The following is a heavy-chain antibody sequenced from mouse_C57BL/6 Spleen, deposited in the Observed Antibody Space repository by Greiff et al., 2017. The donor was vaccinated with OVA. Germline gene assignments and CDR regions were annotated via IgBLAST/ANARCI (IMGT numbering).Heavy chain of an antibody. CDR2: IDPNSGGT. CDR3: TRGIYSYAMDY. J-gene: IGHJ4*01. Sequence: QVQLQQPGAELVKPGASVKLSCKASGYTFTSYWMHWVKQRPGRGLEWIGWIDPNSGGTKYNEKFKSKATLTVDKPSSTAYMQLSSLTSEDSAVYYCTRGIYSYAMDYWGQGTSVTVSS. V-gene: IGHV1-72*01. CDR1: GYTFTSYW.